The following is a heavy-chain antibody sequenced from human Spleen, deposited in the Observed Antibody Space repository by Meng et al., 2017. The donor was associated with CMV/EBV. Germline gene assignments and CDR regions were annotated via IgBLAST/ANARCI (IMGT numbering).Heavy chain of an antibody. CDR1: GFTFNYYG. J-gene: IGHJ4*02. CDR2: IRFDGYNE. Sequence: SCAASGFTFNYYGMHWVRQAPGKGLEWVAFIRFDGYNESYADSVRGRFTISRDNSENTLYLQMQSLRIEDTAVYYCARGKTHLWSLLDYWGQGTLVTVSS. V-gene: IGHV3-30*02. CDR3: ARGKTHLWSLLDY. D-gene: IGHD5-18*01.